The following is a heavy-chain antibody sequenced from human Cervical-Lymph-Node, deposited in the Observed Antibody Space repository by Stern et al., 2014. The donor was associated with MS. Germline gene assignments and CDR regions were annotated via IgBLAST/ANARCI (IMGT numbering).Heavy chain of an antibody. CDR3: ARDWRVYYYYGMDV. CDR2: INTNTGNP. CDR1: GYTFTSYA. Sequence: MQLVESGSELKKPGASVKVSCKASGYTFTSYAMNWVRQAPGQGLEWMGWINTNTGNPTYAQGFTGRFVFSLDTSVSTAYLQISSLKAEDTAVYYCARDWRVYYYYGMDVWGQGTTVTVSS. V-gene: IGHV7-4-1*02. J-gene: IGHJ6*02.